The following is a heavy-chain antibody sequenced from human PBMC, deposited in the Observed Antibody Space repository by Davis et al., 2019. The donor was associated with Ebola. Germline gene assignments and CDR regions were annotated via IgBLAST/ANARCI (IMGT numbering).Heavy chain of an antibody. CDR3: AKDYFQH. CDR1: GFTFSSYG. J-gene: IGHJ1*01. V-gene: IGHV3-30*18. CDR2: ISYDGSNK. Sequence: GGSLRLSCAASGFTFSSYGMHWVRQAPGKGLEWVAVISYDGSNKYYADSVKGRFTISRDNSKNTLYLQMNSLRAEDTAVYYCAKDYFQHWGQGTLVTVSS.